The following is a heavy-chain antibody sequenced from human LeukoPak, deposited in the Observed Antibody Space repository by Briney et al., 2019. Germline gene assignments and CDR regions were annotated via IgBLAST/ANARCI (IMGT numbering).Heavy chain of an antibody. CDR1: GFTFDDYA. V-gene: IGHV3-9*01. CDR2: ISWNSGSI. Sequence: GGSLRLSCAASGFTFDDYAMHWVRQAPGKGLEWVSGISWNSGSIGYADSVKGRFTISRDNAKNSLYLQMNSLRAEDTALYYCAKGVYPYYYDSSPFDYWGQGTLVTVSS. D-gene: IGHD3-22*01. J-gene: IGHJ4*02. CDR3: AKGVYPYYYDSSPFDY.